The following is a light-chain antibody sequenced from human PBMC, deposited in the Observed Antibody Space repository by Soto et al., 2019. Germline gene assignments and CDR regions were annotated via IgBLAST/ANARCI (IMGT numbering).Light chain of an antibody. CDR1: QSISSS. J-gene: IGKJ2*01. Sequence: DIQMTQSPSSLSASVGDRVTITCRASQSISSSLNWYQQKPGKAPKLLIYTTNSLQSGVPSRFSGSGSGTDFTLTISSLQPEDFATYYCQQSYTTPRTFGQGTKLEIK. CDR3: QQSYTTPRT. CDR2: TTN. V-gene: IGKV1-39*01.